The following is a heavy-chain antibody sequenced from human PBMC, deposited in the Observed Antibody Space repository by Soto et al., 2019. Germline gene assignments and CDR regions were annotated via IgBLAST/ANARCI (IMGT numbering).Heavy chain of an antibody. Sequence: ASVKVSCKASGYTFTSYGISWVRQAPGQGLEWMGWISAYNGNTNYAQKLQGRVTMTTDTSTSTAYMELRSLRSDDTAVYYCARDNSYYDFWSGYLGIDYWGQGTLVTVSS. J-gene: IGHJ4*02. CDR1: GYTFTSYG. CDR3: ARDNSYYDFWSGYLGIDY. D-gene: IGHD3-3*01. CDR2: ISAYNGNT. V-gene: IGHV1-18*01.